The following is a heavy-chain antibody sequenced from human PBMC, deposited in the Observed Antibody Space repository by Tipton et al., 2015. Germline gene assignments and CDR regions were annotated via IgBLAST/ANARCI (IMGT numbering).Heavy chain of an antibody. V-gene: IGHV4-38-2*01. D-gene: IGHD3-9*01. Sequence: TLSLTCAVSAYSISSDYSWGWIRQPPGKGLEWIGSISHSGNTSSNPSLKSRVTMSRDTSKNQFSRKLTSVTAADTAVYYCACQDYDSLTRDYQTVDYWGQGTLVTVSS. CDR2: ISHSGNT. CDR1: AYSISSDYS. CDR3: ACQDYDSLTRDYQTVDY. J-gene: IGHJ4*02.